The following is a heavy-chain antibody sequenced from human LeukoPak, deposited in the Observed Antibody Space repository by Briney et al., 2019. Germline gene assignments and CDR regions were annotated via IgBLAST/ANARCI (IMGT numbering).Heavy chain of an antibody. CDR1: GGSISSYY. J-gene: IGHJ4*02. Sequence: SETLSLTCTVSGGSISSYYWSWIRQPPGKRLEWIGYICYSGSTNYNPSLKSRVTISVDTSKNQFSLKLSSVTAADTAVYYCARASSGFVYDILTGYEVTRDYWGQGTLVTVSS. CDR2: ICYSGST. CDR3: ARASSGFVYDILTGYEVTRDY. V-gene: IGHV4-59*01. D-gene: IGHD3-9*01.